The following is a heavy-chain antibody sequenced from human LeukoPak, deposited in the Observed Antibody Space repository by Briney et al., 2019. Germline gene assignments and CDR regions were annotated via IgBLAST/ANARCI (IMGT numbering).Heavy chain of an antibody. Sequence: GSSVTVSCKASGGTFSSYAISWVRQAPGQGLEWMGRIIPILGIANYAQKFQGRVTITADKSTSTAYMELSSLRSEDTAVYYCARDCSGGSCYGKVDLWGRGTLVTVSS. CDR1: GGTFSSYA. J-gene: IGHJ2*01. CDR2: IIPILGIA. D-gene: IGHD2-15*01. V-gene: IGHV1-69*04. CDR3: ARDCSGGSCYGKVDL.